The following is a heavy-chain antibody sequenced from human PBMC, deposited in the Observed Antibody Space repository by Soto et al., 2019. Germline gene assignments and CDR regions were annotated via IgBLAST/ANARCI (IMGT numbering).Heavy chain of an antibody. J-gene: IGHJ6*02. Sequence: VASVKVSCKASGYTFTSYYMHWVRQAPGQGLEWMGIINPSGGSTSYAQKFQGRVTMTRDTSTSTVYMELSSLRSEDTAVYYCAREGHWNYGDYYYGMDVWGQGTTVTV. V-gene: IGHV1-46*01. CDR1: GYTFTSYY. CDR2: INPSGGST. D-gene: IGHD1-7*01. CDR3: AREGHWNYGDYYYGMDV.